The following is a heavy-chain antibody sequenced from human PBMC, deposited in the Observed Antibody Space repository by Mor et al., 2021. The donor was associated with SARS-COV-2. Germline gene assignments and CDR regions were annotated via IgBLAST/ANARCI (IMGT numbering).Heavy chain of an antibody. J-gene: IGHJ6*03. CDR2: IYYSGST. Sequence: IGYIYYSGSTYYNPSLKSRVTISVDTSKNQFSLKLSSVTAADTAVYYCARDRHYDSDMDVWGKGTTVTVSS. D-gene: IGHD3-3*01. V-gene: IGHV4-31*02. CDR3: ARDRHYDSDMDV.